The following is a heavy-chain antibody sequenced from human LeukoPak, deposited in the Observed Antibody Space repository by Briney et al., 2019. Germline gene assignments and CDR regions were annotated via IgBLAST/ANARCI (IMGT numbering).Heavy chain of an antibody. V-gene: IGHV4-39*01. CDR2: IYYSGST. J-gene: IGHJ6*02. CDR3: ARSFNGVDV. CDR1: GGSISSSSYS. Sequence: SETLSLTCTVSGGSISSSSYSWGWIRQPPGKGLEWIGNIYYSGSTNYNPSLKSRVTISVDTSKNQFSLKLSSVTAADTAVYYCARSFNGVDVWGQGTTVTVSS.